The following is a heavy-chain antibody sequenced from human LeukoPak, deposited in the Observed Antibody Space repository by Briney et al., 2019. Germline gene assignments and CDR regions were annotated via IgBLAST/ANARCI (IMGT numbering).Heavy chain of an antibody. Sequence: PGGSLRLSCAVSGFTVSSNYLSWVRQAPGKGLEWVSVIYSVGTTFYADSVQGRFTISRDISENTIYLQMNTLRVEDTAVYYCARDRAPPTSWYFDIWGRGTLVTVSS. CDR1: GFTVSSNY. J-gene: IGHJ2*01. V-gene: IGHV3-53*01. D-gene: IGHD3-10*01. CDR3: ARDRAPPTSWYFDI. CDR2: IYSVGTT.